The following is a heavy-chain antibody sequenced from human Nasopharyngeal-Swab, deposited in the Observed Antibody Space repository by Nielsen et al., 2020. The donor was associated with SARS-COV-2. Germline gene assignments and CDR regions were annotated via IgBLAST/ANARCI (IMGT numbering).Heavy chain of an antibody. CDR3: ARNWGWRSYMDY. V-gene: IGHV3-7*01. D-gene: IGHD7-27*01. Sequence: GESLKISCETSGFSFSNYWMSWVRQAPGKGLEWVACIKYDESDEYFLDSVKGRFTISRDNAKDSLYLQMNSLRADDTAVYYCARNWGWRSYMDYWGQGTLVTVSS. J-gene: IGHJ4*02. CDR2: IKYDESDE. CDR1: GFSFSNYW.